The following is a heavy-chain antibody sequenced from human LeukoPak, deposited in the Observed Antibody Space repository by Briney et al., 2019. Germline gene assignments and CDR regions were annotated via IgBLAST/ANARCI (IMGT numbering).Heavy chain of an antibody. CDR1: GYTFTSYY. Sequence: ASVKVSCKASGYTFTSYYMRWVRQAPGQGLEWMGIINPSGGSTSYAQKFQGRVTMTRDMSTSTVYMELSSLRSEDTAVYYCARDRYYYYYMDVWGKGTTVTVSS. V-gene: IGHV1-46*01. CDR3: ARDRYYYYYMDV. J-gene: IGHJ6*03. CDR2: INPSGGST.